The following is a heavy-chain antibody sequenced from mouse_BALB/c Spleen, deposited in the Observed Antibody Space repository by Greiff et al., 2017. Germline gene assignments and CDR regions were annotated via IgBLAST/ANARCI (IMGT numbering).Heavy chain of an antibody. Sequence: EVQGVESGGGLVKPGGSLKLSCAASGFAFSSYDMSWVRQTPEKRLEWVAYISSGGGSTYYPDTVKGRFTISRDNAKNTLYLQMSSLKSEDTAMYYCARQTGTGAMDYWGQGTSVTVSS. CDR3: ARQTGTGAMDY. J-gene: IGHJ4*01. V-gene: IGHV5-12-1*01. CDR1: GFAFSSYD. D-gene: IGHD4-1*01. CDR2: ISSGGGST.